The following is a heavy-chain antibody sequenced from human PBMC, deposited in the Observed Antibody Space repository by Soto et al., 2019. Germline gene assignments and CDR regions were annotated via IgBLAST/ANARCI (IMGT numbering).Heavy chain of an antibody. CDR1: GGCISSSSYY. CDR3: ARLLRHNYYGMDV. D-gene: IGHD5-12*01. Sequence: SETLSLTCTVSGGCISSSSYYWGWIRQPPGKGLEWIGSIYYSGSTYYNPSLKSRVTISVDTSKNQFSLKLSSVTAADTAVYYCARLLRHNYYGMDVWGQGTTVTVSS. J-gene: IGHJ6*01. CDR2: IYYSGST. V-gene: IGHV4-39*01.